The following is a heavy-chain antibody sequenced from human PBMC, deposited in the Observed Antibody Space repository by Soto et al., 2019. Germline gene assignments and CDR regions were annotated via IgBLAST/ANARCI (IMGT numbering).Heavy chain of an antibody. J-gene: IGHJ4*02. CDR1: GFTFSNAW. CDR3: PTDGPTGSYSSAARHGY. V-gene: IGHV3-15*01. D-gene: IGHD6-25*01. CDR2: IKSKTDGGTT. Sequence: EVQLVESGGGLVKPGGSLRLSCAASGFTFSNAWMSWVRQAPGKGLEWVGRIKSKTDGGTTDYAAPVKGRFTISRDDSKNTLYLQMNSLKTEDTAVYYCPTDGPTGSYSSAARHGYWGQGTLVTVSS.